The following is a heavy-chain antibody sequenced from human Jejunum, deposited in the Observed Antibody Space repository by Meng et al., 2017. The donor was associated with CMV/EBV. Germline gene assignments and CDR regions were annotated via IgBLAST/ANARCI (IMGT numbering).Heavy chain of an antibody. CDR2: IISSGDGT. D-gene: IGHD2-15*01. V-gene: IGHV3-23*01. CDR3: TKDQWWYDL. J-gene: IGHJ4*02. CDR1: GFTFSSHA. Sequence: LSCAASGFTFSSHAMSWVRQAPGKGLEWVASIISSGDGTYYADSVKGRFAISRDNSENTLFLQMGSLRAEETALYYCTKDQWWYDLWGQGTLVTVSS.